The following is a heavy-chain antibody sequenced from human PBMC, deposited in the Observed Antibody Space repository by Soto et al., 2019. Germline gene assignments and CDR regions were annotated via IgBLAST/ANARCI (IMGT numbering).Heavy chain of an antibody. CDR2: IYYSGST. V-gene: IGHV4-59*01. Sequence: SETLSLTCTVSGGSISSYYWSWIRQPPGKGLEWIGYIYYSGSTNYNPSLKSRVTISVDTSKNQFSLKLSSVTAADTAVYYCARREYSGYDFGGWYFDYWGQGTLVTVSS. D-gene: IGHD5-12*01. CDR3: ARREYSGYDFGGWYFDY. J-gene: IGHJ4*02. CDR1: GGSISSYY.